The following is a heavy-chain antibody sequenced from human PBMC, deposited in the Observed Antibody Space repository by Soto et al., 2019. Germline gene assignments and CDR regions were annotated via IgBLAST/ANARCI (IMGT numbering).Heavy chain of an antibody. Sequence: QLQLQESGPGLVKPSETLSLTCTVSGGSISSSSYYWGWIRQPPGKGLEWIGSIYYSGSTYYNPSLKSRVTISVDTSKNQFSLKLSSVTAADTAVYYCARLKYYYDSSGYYYTTPYVFDYWGQGTLVTVSS. J-gene: IGHJ4*02. CDR3: ARLKYYYDSSGYYYTTPYVFDY. D-gene: IGHD3-22*01. CDR1: GGSISSSSYY. CDR2: IYYSGST. V-gene: IGHV4-39*01.